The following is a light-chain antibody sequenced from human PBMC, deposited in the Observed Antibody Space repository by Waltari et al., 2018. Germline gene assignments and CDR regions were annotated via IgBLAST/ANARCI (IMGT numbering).Light chain of an antibody. CDR2: AAS. CDR3: LQYYSNPRT. Sequence: DIQMTQSPTPQSASVGDRVTITCRASQSISNYLNWYQQKPGKAPKRLIYAASSLQSGVPSRFSGSGSGTDFTLTISSLQPEDFATYYCLQYYSNPRTFGGGTKVEIK. V-gene: IGKV1-39*01. CDR1: QSISNY. J-gene: IGKJ4*02.